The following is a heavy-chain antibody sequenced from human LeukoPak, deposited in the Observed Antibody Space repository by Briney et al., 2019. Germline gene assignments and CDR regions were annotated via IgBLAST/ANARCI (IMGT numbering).Heavy chain of an antibody. CDR1: GFTVSGNY. Sequence: PGGSLRLSCAASGFTVSGNYMSWVRQAPGKGLEWVSIIYSGGSTYYTDSVKGRFTISRDSSRNTLYLQMNSLRAEDTAVYYCARDLNYMDVWGKGTTVTVSS. CDR3: ARDLNYMDV. J-gene: IGHJ6*03. CDR2: IYSGGST. V-gene: IGHV3-66*02.